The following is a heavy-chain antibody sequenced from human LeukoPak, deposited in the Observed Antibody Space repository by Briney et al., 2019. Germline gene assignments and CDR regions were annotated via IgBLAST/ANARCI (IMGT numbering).Heavy chain of an antibody. CDR1: GGSFSGYY. Sequence: SETLSLTCAVYGGSFSGYYRSWICQPPGKGLEWIGEINHSGSTNYNPSLKSRVTISVDTSKNQFSLKLSSVTAADTAVYYCARGMGVTTVWGQGTLVTVSS. CDR3: ARGMGVTTV. CDR2: INHSGST. J-gene: IGHJ4*02. D-gene: IGHD4-17*01. V-gene: IGHV4-34*01.